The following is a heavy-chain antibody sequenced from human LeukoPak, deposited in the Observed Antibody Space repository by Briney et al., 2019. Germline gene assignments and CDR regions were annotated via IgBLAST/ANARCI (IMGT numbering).Heavy chain of an antibody. Sequence: GGSLRLSCAASGFTFSSYEMNWVRQAPGKGLEWVSYISSSGSTIYYADSVKGRFTISRDNAKNSLYLQMNSLRAEDTAVYYCAKVRWDLGQFDYWGQGTLVTVSS. V-gene: IGHV3-48*03. CDR3: AKVRWDLGQFDY. CDR2: ISSSGSTI. CDR1: GFTFSSYE. J-gene: IGHJ4*02. D-gene: IGHD1-26*01.